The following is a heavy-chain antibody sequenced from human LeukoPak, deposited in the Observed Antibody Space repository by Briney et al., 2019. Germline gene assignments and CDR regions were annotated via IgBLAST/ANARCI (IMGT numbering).Heavy chain of an antibody. Sequence: SQTLSLTCAVSGGSISSAGYYWSWIRQHPGKGLEWIGYIYYSGSTYYNPSLKSRVTISVDTSKNEFSLKLSSVTAADTAVYYCARGPGTGGWELLGTSFFDYWGQGTPVTVSS. V-gene: IGHV4-31*11. CDR2: IYYSGST. CDR1: GGSISSAGYY. CDR3: ARGPGTGGWELLGTSFFDY. D-gene: IGHD1-26*01. J-gene: IGHJ4*02.